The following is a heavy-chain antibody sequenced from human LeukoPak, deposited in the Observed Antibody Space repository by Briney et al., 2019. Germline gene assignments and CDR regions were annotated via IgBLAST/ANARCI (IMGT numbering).Heavy chain of an antibody. D-gene: IGHD6-13*01. CDR3: ARDRIPAAPSYSYFYMDV. Sequence: GASVKVSCKASGGDLSRYGISWVRLAPGQGLEWMGGIIPIFGTKNYAQRFQGRVTITTDGSTSAVYMELSSLRSEDTAVYYCARDRIPAAPSYSYFYMDVWGKGTTVSVSS. J-gene: IGHJ6*03. CDR2: IIPIFGTK. V-gene: IGHV1-69*05. CDR1: GGDLSRYG.